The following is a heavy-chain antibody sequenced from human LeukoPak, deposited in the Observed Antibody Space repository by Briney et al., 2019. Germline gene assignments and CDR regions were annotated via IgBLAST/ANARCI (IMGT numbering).Heavy chain of an antibody. CDR3: ARHSSMRDGYHDY. J-gene: IGHJ4*02. D-gene: IGHD5-24*01. V-gene: IGHV4-39*01. CDR1: GGSISSSSYY. Sequence: PSETLSLTCTVSGGSISSSSYYWGWIRQPPGTGLEWIGSIYYSGSTYYNPSLKSRVTISVDTSKNQFSLKLSSVTAADTAVYYCARHSSMRDGYHDYWGQGTLVTVSS. CDR2: IYYSGST.